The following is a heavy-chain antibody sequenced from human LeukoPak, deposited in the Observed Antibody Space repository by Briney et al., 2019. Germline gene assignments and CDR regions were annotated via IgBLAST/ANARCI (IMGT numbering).Heavy chain of an antibody. CDR2: IYHSGST. D-gene: IGHD1-1*01. V-gene: IGHV4-38-2*02. J-gene: IGHJ4*02. Sequence: SETLSLTCTVSGYSISSGYYWGWIRQPPGKGLEWIGSIYHSGSTYYNPSLKSRVTISVDTSKSQFSLKLSSVTAADTAVYYCARDPWNEDDYWGQGTLVTVSS. CDR3: ARDPWNEDDY. CDR1: GYSISSGYY.